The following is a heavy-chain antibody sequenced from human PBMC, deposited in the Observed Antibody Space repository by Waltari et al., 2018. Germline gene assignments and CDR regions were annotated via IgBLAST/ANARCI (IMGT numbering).Heavy chain of an antibody. CDR3: ARDVTAYYYYYGMDV. J-gene: IGHJ6*02. D-gene: IGHD2-21*02. CDR1: GGTFSSYA. V-gene: IGHV1-69*05. CDR2: SIPIFGTA. Sequence: QVQLVQSGAEVKKPGSSVKVSCKASGGTFSSYAISWVRQAPGQGLEWMGGSIPIFGTANYAQKFQGRVTITTDESTSTAYMELSSLRSEDTAVYYCARDVTAYYYYYGMDVWGQGTTVTVSS.